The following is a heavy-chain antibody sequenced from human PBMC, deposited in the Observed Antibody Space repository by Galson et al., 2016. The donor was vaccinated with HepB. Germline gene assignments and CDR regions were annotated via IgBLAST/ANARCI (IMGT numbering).Heavy chain of an antibody. J-gene: IGHJ4*02. CDR3: VRGEGVLGGD. CDR2: MSPNSGST. D-gene: IGHD6-25*01. Sequence: SVKVSCKAYGYTFGSYDINWVRQAAGQGFEWMGWMSPNSGSTGYAQKFQGRVIMTRDTSINTAYMELNTLRSEDTAVYYWVRGEGVLGGDWGQGTLVTVSS. CDR1: GYTFGSYD. V-gene: IGHV1-8*01.